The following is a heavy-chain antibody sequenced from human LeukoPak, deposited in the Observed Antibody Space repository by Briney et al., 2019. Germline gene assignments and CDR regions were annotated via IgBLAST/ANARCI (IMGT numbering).Heavy chain of an antibody. CDR1: GDSFSGHY. D-gene: IGHD6-13*01. J-gene: IGHJ4*02. V-gene: IGHV4-34*01. Sequence: KSSETLSLTCAVYGDSFSGHYWSWIRQPPGKGLEWIGEITDGERTSYSPSLKSRATISVVPSQRQFSLELDSVTAADTAIYYCVRRSRVAMPNALDLISDFWGQGTLVTVSS. CDR3: VRRSRVAMPNALDLISDF. CDR2: ITDGERT.